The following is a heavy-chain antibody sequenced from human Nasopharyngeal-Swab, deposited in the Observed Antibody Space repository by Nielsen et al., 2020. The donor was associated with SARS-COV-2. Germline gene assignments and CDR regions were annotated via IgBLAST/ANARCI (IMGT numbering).Heavy chain of an antibody. V-gene: IGHV1-69*04. CDR1: GGTFSSYA. Sequence: SVKVSCKASGGTFSSYAISWVRQAPGQGLEWMGRIIPILGIANHAQKIQGRVTITADKSTSTAYMELSSLRSEDTAVYYCAREGSGYDLWYWGQGTLVTVSS. CDR2: IIPILGIA. J-gene: IGHJ4*02. CDR3: AREGSGYDLWY. D-gene: IGHD5-12*01.